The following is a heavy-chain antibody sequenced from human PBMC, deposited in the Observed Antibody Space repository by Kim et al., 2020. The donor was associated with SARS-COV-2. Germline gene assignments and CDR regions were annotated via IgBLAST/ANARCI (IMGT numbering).Heavy chain of an antibody. CDR2: IWYDGSNK. V-gene: IGHV3-33*06. J-gene: IGHJ4*02. D-gene: IGHD3-3*01. CDR3: AKDRGLNWNDFWSGPDDY. CDR1: GFTFSSYA. Sequence: GGSLRLSCAASGFTFSSYAMHWVRQAPGKGLEWVAVIWYDGSNKYYADSAKGRFTISRDNSKNTLYLQMNSLRAEDTAVYYCAKDRGLNWNDFWSGPDDYWGQGTLFTVSP.